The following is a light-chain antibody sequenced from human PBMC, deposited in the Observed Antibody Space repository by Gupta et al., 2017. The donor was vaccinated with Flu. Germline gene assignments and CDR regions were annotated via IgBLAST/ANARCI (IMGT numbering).Light chain of an antibody. CDR2: KDS. J-gene: IGLJ3*02. CDR1: KLGDKY. CDR3: QAWDSSTQV. V-gene: IGLV3-1*01. Sequence: SYELTQPPSVSVSPGQTASITCSGGKLGDKYACWYQQKPGQSPVLVIYKDSKRTSGIPERFSGSNSGNTATLTISGTQAMDEDDYYCQAWDSSTQVFGGGTKLTVL.